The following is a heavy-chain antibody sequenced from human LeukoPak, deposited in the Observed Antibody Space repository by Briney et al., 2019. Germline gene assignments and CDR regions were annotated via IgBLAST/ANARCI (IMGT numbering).Heavy chain of an antibody. CDR1: GGSFSGYY. D-gene: IGHD3-22*01. CDR2: INHSGST. J-gene: IGHJ3*02. CDR3: ARRASSGYRGAFDI. V-gene: IGHV4-34*01. Sequence: PSETLSLTCAVYGGSFSGYYWSWIRQPPGKGLEWIGEINHSGSTNYNPSLKSRVTISVDTSKNQFSLKLSSVTAADTAVYYCARRASSGYRGAFDIWGQGTMVTVSS.